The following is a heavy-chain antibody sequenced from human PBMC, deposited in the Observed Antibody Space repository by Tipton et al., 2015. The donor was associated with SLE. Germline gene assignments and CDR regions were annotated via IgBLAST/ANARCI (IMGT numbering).Heavy chain of an antibody. CDR3: ARHPRREGYSRGRAFDF. CDR2: FYTSEST. J-gene: IGHJ3*01. Sequence: GLVKPSETLSLTCSVSVSGGSISNYYWHWIRQPAGQGLEWIGRFYTSESTNYNPSLKSRITMSVDTSKNQFSLKVNSVTAADTSVYYCARHPRREGYSRGRAFDFWGQGTTVIVSS. V-gene: IGHV4-4*07. CDR1: GGSISNYY. D-gene: IGHD5-24*01.